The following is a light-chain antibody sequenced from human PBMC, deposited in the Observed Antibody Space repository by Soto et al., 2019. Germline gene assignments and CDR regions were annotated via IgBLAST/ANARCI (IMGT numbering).Light chain of an antibody. Sequence: DIPVTQSPSSVSASVGDRVTITCRTSQGLVNWLAWYQQKPGKAPKLLIFAASNSQSGVPSRFSGSGSGTDFTLTISGLQPEDLATYYCQQTSSFPLTFGGGTKVEIK. CDR1: QGLVNW. CDR2: AAS. CDR3: QQTSSFPLT. V-gene: IGKV1-12*01. J-gene: IGKJ4*01.